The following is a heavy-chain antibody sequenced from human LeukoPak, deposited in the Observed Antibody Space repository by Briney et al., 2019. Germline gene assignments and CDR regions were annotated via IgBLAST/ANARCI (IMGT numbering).Heavy chain of an antibody. J-gene: IGHJ4*02. Sequence: ASVKVSCKASGYTFTSYAMNWVRQAPGQGLEWMGWINPNSGGTNYAQKFQGWVTMTRDTSISTAYMELSRLRSDDTAVYYCASGGDPRDGYYGSGSYSLDYWGQGTLVTVSS. D-gene: IGHD3-10*01. CDR3: ASGGDPRDGYYGSGSYSLDY. CDR2: INPNSGGT. V-gene: IGHV1-2*04. CDR1: GYTFTSYA.